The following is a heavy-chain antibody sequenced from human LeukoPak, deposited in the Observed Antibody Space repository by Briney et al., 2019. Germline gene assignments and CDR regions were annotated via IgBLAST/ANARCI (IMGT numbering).Heavy chain of an antibody. D-gene: IGHD2-15*01. CDR3: ARGAYCSGGSCYSGFDP. CDR1: GGSISSGGYY. J-gene: IGHJ5*02. V-gene: IGHV4-31*03. Sequence: HSETLSLTCIVSGGSISSGGYYWSWIRQHPGKGLEWIGYIYYSGSTYYNPSLKSRVTISVDTSKNQFSLKLSSVTAADTAVYYCARGAYCSGGSCYSGFDPWGQGTLVTVSS. CDR2: IYYSGST.